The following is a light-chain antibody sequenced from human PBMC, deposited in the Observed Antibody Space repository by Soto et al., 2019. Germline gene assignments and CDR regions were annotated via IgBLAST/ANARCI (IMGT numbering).Light chain of an antibody. CDR1: SSDVGGYNY. CDR3: SSYTSSSLYV. Sequence: QSALTQPASVSGSPGQSITISCTGTSSDVGGYNYVSWYQQHPGKAPKLMIYDVSNRPSGVSNRFPGSKSGNTASLTISGLQAEDEDDYYCSSYTSSSLYVFGTGTKLTVL. J-gene: IGLJ1*01. CDR2: DVS. V-gene: IGLV2-14*01.